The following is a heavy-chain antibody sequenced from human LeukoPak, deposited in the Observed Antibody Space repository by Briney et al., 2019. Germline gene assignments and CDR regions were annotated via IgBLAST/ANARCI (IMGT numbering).Heavy chain of an antibody. J-gene: IGHJ4*02. CDR2: IQYSGST. V-gene: IGHV4-39*01. Sequence: KPSETLSLTCTVSGGSISSFSYYWGWIRQPPGKGLEWIGSIQYSGSTYYNPSLKSRLTMSIDTSREQLSLTPSSVTAADTAIYFCARHGGRFYYDSSGQMFDYWGQGTLVTVSS. D-gene: IGHD3-22*01. CDR3: ARHGGRFYYDSSGQMFDY. CDR1: GGSISSFSYY.